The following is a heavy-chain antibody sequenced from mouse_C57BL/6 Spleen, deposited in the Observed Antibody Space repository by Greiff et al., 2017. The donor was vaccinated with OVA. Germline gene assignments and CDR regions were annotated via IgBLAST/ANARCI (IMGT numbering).Heavy chain of an antibody. Sequence: VQLQQSGAELARPGASVKLSCKASGYTFTSYGISWVKQRTGQGLEWIGEIYPRSGNTYYNEKFKGKATLTADKSSSTAYMELRSLTSEDSAVYFCARRYYGSSSHWYFDVWGTGTTVTVSS. CDR3: ARRYYGSSSHWYFDV. V-gene: IGHV1-81*01. CDR2: IYPRSGNT. D-gene: IGHD1-1*01. CDR1: GYTFTSYG. J-gene: IGHJ1*03.